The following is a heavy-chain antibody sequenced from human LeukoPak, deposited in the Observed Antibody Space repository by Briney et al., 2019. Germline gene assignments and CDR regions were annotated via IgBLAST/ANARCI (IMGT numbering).Heavy chain of an antibody. CDR3: ARDGLNRVNSSSHYYYPKDV. J-gene: IGHJ6*03. CDR1: GFTFSDYY. CDR2: ISSSGSTI. Sequence: GGSRRLSCAASGFTFSDYYMSWLRQAPGKVLECVSYISSSGSTIYYAGSVKGRFTISRDNAKNSRDLQMNSLRAENTAVYDCARDGLNRVNSSSHYYYPKDVWSKGTTVTVTS. V-gene: IGHV3-11*01. D-gene: IGHD6-6*01.